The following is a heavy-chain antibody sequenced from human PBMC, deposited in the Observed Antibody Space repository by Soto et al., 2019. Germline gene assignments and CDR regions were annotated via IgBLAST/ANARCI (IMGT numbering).Heavy chain of an antibody. Sequence: SQTLSLTCAISGDSVSSNSAAWIWIRQSPSRGLEWLTRTYYRSKWYNDYAVSVKSRVTINPDTSKNQFSLQLNSVTPEDTAVYYCARDRVAAAYLDYWGQGTLVTVSS. D-gene: IGHD6-13*01. J-gene: IGHJ4*02. CDR2: TYYRSKWYN. V-gene: IGHV6-1*01. CDR1: GDSVSSNSAA. CDR3: ARDRVAAAYLDY.